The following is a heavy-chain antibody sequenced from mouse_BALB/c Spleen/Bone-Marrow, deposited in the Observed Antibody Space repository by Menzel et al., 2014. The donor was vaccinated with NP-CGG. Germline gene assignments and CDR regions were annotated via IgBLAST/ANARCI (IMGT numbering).Heavy chain of an antibody. D-gene: IGHD1-1*01. CDR1: GFSLTSYG. V-gene: IGHV2-9*02. CDR2: IWAGGST. Sequence: VQLQQSGPGLVAPSQSLSITCTVSGFSLTSYGVHWVRQPPGKGLEWLGVIWAGGSTNYNSALMSRLSISKDNSKSQVFLKMNSLQTDDTAMYHCARDYGSSYYAMDYWGQGTSVTVS. CDR3: ARDYGSSYYAMDY. J-gene: IGHJ4*01.